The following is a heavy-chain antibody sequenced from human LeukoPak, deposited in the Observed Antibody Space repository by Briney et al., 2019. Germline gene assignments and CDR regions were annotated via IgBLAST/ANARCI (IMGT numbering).Heavy chain of an antibody. V-gene: IGHV3-23*01. Sequence: GGSLRLSCAASGFTFSSYAMSWVRQAPGKGLEWVSGISGRGSSTFYADSVKGRFTISRDNSKNTVYLQMNSLRAEDTAVYYCAKHGGAYSSSWYVVYWGQGTLVTVSS. D-gene: IGHD6-13*01. CDR2: ISGRGSST. CDR1: GFTFSSYA. CDR3: AKHGGAYSSSWYVVY. J-gene: IGHJ4*02.